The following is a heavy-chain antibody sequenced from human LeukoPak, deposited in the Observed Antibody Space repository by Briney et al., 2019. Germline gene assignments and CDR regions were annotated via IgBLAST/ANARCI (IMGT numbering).Heavy chain of an antibody. V-gene: IGHV4-59*08. CDR2: IYYSGST. Sequence: SETLSLTCTVSGGSISSYYWSRIRQPPGKGLEWIGYIYYSGSTNYNPSLKSRVTISVDTSKNQFSLKLSSVTAADTAVYYCARPRIAARMDAFDIWGQGTMVTVSS. CDR1: GGSISSYY. CDR3: ARPRIAARMDAFDI. J-gene: IGHJ3*02. D-gene: IGHD6-13*01.